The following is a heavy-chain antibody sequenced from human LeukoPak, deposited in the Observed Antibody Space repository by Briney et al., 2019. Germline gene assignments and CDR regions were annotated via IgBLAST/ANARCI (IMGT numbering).Heavy chain of an antibody. CDR1: GYTFTSYG. CDR3: ARDPRYCSSTSCPRGAFDI. Sequence: APVKVSCKASGYTFTSYGISWVRQAPGQGLEWMGWISAYNGNTNYAQKLQDRVTMTTDTSTSTAYMELRSLRSDDTAVYYCARDPRYCSSTSCPRGAFDIWGQGTMVTVSS. CDR2: ISAYNGNT. J-gene: IGHJ3*02. D-gene: IGHD2-2*01. V-gene: IGHV1-18*01.